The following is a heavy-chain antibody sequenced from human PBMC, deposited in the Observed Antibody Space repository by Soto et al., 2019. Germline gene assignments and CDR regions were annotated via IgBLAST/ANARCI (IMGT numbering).Heavy chain of an antibody. V-gene: IGHV3-9*01. CDR1: GFTFDDYA. CDR3: AKELSSGWLLKGGAFDI. D-gene: IGHD6-19*01. J-gene: IGHJ3*02. Sequence: GGSLRLSCAASGFTFDDYAMHWVRQAPGKGLEWVSGISWNSGSIGYADSVKGRFTISRDNAKNSLYLQMNSLRAEDTALYYCAKELSSGWLLKGGAFDIWGQGTMVTVSS. CDR2: ISWNSGSI.